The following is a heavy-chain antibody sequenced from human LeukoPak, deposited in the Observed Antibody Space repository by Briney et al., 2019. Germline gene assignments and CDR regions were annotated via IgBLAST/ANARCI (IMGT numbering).Heavy chain of an antibody. V-gene: IGHV4-59*01. D-gene: IGHD1-7*01. CDR2: IYYSGST. Sequence: SETLSLTCTVSGGSISSYYWSWIRQPPGKGLEWIGYIYYSGSTNYNPSLKSRVTISVDTSKNQFSLKLSSVTAADTAVYYCARVHLNNWNYVWFDPWGRGTLVTVSS. CDR1: GGSISSYY. J-gene: IGHJ5*02. CDR3: ARVHLNNWNYVWFDP.